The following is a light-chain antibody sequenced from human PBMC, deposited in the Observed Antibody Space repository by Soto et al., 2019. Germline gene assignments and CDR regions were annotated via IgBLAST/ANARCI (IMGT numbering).Light chain of an antibody. J-gene: IGLJ2*01. CDR3: SSYTGTSTLVV. V-gene: IGLV2-14*01. CDR1: SSDVGGYNH. CDR2: EVS. Sequence: QSALTQPASVSGSPGQSITISCSGSSSDVGGYNHVSWYQQHPGKAPKVMIYEVSNRPSGVSHRFTGSKSGNTASLTISGLQADDEADYYCSSYTGTSTLVVFGGRTKLTVL.